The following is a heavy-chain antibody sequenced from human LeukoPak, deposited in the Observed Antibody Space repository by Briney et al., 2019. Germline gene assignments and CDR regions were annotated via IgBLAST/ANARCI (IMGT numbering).Heavy chain of an antibody. Sequence: SETLSLTCAVSGGSISSGDYYWRWIRQPPGKGLEWIGYIYYSGNTYYNPSLKSRVTISVDTSKNQFSLKLSSVTAADTAVYFCVRGWNDPYYFDYWGQGTLVTVSS. D-gene: IGHD1-1*01. CDR3: VRGWNDPYYFDY. CDR1: GGSISSGDYY. J-gene: IGHJ4*02. CDR2: IYYSGNT. V-gene: IGHV4-30-4*01.